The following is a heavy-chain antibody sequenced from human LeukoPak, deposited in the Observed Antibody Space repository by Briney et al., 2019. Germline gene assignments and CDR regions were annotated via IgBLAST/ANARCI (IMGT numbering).Heavy chain of an antibody. CDR1: GGSFSGYY. J-gene: IGHJ4*02. V-gene: IGHV4-34*09. CDR2: IYYSGNT. CDR3: ARGELGHFDY. D-gene: IGHD7-27*01. Sequence: PSETLSLTCAVYGGSFSGYYWSWIRQPPGKGLEWIGYIYYSGNTHYNPSLKSRVTISVDTSKNQFSLKLSSVTAADTAVYYCARGELGHFDYWGQGTLVTVSS.